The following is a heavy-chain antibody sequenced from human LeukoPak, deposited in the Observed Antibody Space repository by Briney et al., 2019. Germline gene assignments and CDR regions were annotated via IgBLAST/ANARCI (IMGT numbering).Heavy chain of an antibody. J-gene: IGHJ6*02. D-gene: IGHD2-15*01. CDR1: GFTFSNHG. CDR3: ARGGSYCSGGRCHSIYYYYYGMDV. V-gene: IGHV3-30*03. Sequence: GGSLRLSCAASGFTFSNHGMHWVRQAPGKGLEWVVVISSDGVTKYYADSVKGRFTLSRDNSKNTLYLEMNSLRDEDTAVYYCARGGSYCSGGRCHSIYYYYYGMDVRGQGTTVTVSS. CDR2: ISSDGVTK.